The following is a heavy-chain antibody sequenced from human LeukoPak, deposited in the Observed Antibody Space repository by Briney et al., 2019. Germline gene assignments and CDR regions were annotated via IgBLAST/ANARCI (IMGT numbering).Heavy chain of an antibody. D-gene: IGHD5-24*01. J-gene: IGHJ4*02. CDR2: ISYDGSYQ. V-gene: IGHV3-30*04. Sequence: GTSLRLSCAVSGFTFSAYGMHWVRQAPGKGLEWVAVISYDGSYQAYADSVKGRFTVSRDSSKNTLYLQLNSLRPEDTGLYYCARERRRDGYNYKDYWGQGTLVTVSS. CDR3: ARERRRDGYNYKDY. CDR1: GFTFSAYG.